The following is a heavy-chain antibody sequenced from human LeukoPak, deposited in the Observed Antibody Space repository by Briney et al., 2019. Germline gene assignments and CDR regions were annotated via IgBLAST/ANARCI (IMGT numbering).Heavy chain of an antibody. CDR2: IYYSGST. V-gene: IGHV4-39*07. J-gene: IGHJ4*02. CDR3: ASNNGSGSYLDS. CDR1: GGSISSSSYY. Sequence: PSETLSLTCTVSGGSISSSSYYWGWIRQPPGKGLEWIGSIYYSGSTYYNPSLKSRVTISVDKSKNQFSLKLSSVAAADTAVYYCASNNGSGSYLDSWGQGTLVTVSS. D-gene: IGHD3-10*01.